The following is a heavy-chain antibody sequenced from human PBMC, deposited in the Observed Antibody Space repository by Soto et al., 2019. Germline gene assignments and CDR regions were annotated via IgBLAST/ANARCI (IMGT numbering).Heavy chain of an antibody. Sequence: ASVKVSCKTSGYSFISHDISWVRQASGQGLEWMGWMNPNSGYTASAQKFQGRVTITADDSRSTAYMELSSLRAEDTAVYYCASLLWCGNPPSPGVGMDVRGQGIKGAVS. CDR1: GYSFISHD. CDR2: MNPNSGYT. D-gene: IGHD3-10*01. CDR3: ASLLWCGNPPSPGVGMDV. V-gene: IGHV1-8*01. J-gene: IGHJ6*02.